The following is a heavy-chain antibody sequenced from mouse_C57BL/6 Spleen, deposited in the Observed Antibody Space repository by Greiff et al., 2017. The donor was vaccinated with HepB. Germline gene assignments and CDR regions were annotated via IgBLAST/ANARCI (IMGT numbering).Heavy chain of an antibody. D-gene: IGHD2-10*01. CDR2: ISYDGSN. Sequence: DVQLQESGPGLVKPSQSLSLTCSVTGYSITSGYYWNWIRQFPGNKLEWMGYISYDGSNNYNPSLKNRISITRDTSKNQFFLKLNSVTTEDTATYYCARRGGLPYWYFDVWGTGTTVTVSS. V-gene: IGHV3-6*01. J-gene: IGHJ1*03. CDR3: ARRGGLPYWYFDV. CDR1: GYSITSGYY.